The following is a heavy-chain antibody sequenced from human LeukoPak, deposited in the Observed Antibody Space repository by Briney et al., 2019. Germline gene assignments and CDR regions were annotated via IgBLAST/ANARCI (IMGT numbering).Heavy chain of an antibody. CDR1: GFSFSSYG. CDR3: AKDWGSGYLGGFIDY. Sequence: PGGSLRLSCAASGFSFSSYGMHWVRQAPGKGLEWVAFIRYDGSHKYYADSVKGRFTISRDNSKNTLYLQMNSLRAEDTAVYYCAKDWGSGYLGGFIDYWGQGTLVTVSS. V-gene: IGHV3-30*02. J-gene: IGHJ4*02. CDR2: IRYDGSHK. D-gene: IGHD3-22*01.